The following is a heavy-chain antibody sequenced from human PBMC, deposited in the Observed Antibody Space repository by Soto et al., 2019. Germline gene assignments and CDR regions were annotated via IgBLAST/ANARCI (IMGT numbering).Heavy chain of an antibody. CDR1: GFTFSDAE. J-gene: IGHJ5*02. Sequence: EVHLVESGGGLVQAGGSLRLSCAASGFTFSDAEMSWVRQTPGRGLEWISYINFDGSNIQYADSVRGRFTISRDNAENTLYLQMNGLRVEGTAVYYCVRLAYLVGPHRIAWGQGTLVTASS. CDR3: VRLAYLVGPHRIA. CDR2: INFDGSNI. V-gene: IGHV3-48*03. D-gene: IGHD1-26*01.